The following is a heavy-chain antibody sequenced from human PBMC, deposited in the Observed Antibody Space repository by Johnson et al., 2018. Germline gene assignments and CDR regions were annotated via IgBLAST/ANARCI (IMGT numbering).Heavy chain of an antibody. CDR1: GGSINSYY. CDR3: AGGHAYDAFCI. D-gene: IGHD6-25*01. J-gene: IGHJ3*02. CDR2: IYYRGGS. V-gene: IGHV4-59*01. Sequence: QVQLQESGPGLVKPSETLSLTCTVSGGSINSYYWSWIRQPPGKGLEWIGYIYYRGGSNYNPSLKSRVTISLDTSKNPFSLRLSSVTAADTALYYLAGGHAYDAFCIWGQGTMVTVSA.